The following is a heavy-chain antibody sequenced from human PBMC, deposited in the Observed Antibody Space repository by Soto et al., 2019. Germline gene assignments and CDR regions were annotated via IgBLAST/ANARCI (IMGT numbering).Heavy chain of an antibody. CDR2: ISSNGGST. Sequence: GGSLRLSCSASGFPFSSYAMHWVRPAPGKGLEYVSVISSNGGSTYYADSVKGRFTISRDNSKNTLYLQMSSLRAEDTAVYYCARVHSSSYHYFDYWGQGTLVTVSS. CDR1: GFPFSSYA. CDR3: ARVHSSSYHYFDY. D-gene: IGHD6-13*01. V-gene: IGHV3-64D*06. J-gene: IGHJ4*02.